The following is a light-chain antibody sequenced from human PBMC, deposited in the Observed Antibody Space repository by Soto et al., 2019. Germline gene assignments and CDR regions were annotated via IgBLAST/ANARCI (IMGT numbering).Light chain of an antibody. V-gene: IGKV3-20*01. CDR3: LRYGDPSPAYT. J-gene: IGKJ2*01. CDR1: QSVSSRN. CDR2: GSS. Sequence: EIVLTQSPGTVSLSPGERATLSCRASQSVSSRNLAWYRQKPGQAPSLLIFGSSNRATGIPDRFSGSGSGTDFTLTSRRLEREDCAVYYCLRYGDPSPAYTFGQGTKLEIK.